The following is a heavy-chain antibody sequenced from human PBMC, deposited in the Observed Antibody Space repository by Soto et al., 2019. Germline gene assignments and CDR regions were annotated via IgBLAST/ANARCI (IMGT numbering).Heavy chain of an antibody. J-gene: IGHJ4*02. CDR3: ARDQEQLAGYYFDY. CDR1: GFTFNSYA. Sequence: LSLSCAASGFTFNSYAMHWVRQAPGKGLEWVAVISYDGSSKFHADSVKGRFTISRDNSKNTLYVQMNSLRVEDTAVYYCARDQEQLAGYYFDYWGQGTLVTVSS. V-gene: IGHV3-30-3*01. D-gene: IGHD6-6*01. CDR2: ISYDGSSK.